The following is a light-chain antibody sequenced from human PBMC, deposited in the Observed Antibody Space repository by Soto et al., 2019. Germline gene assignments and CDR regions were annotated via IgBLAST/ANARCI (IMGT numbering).Light chain of an antibody. CDR1: RSNIGSNA. V-gene: IGLV1-36*01. CDR2: YDD. J-gene: IGLJ1*01. Sequence: QSVLTQPPSVSEAPRQRVTISCSGSRSNIGSNAVNWYQQLPGQAPKLLLYYDDLLPSGVSDRFSGSKSGTSASLAISGLQSEDEADYYCAAWDASLNAFVFGTGIKLTVL. CDR3: AAWDASLNAFV.